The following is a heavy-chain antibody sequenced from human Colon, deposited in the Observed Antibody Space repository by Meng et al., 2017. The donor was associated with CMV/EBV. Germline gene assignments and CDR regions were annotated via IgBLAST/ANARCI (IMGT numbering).Heavy chain of an antibody. V-gene: IGHV1-69*02. CDR3: ASRYCSSTSCPYYYYYGMDV. CDR2: IIPILGIA. D-gene: IGHD2-2*01. J-gene: IGHJ6*02. Sequence: SVKVFCKASGGTFSSYTISWVRQAPGQGLEWMGRIIPILGIANYAQKFQGRVTITADKSTSTAYMELSSLRSEDTAVYYCASRYCSSTSCPYYYYYGMDVWGQGTTVTVSS. CDR1: GGTFSSYT.